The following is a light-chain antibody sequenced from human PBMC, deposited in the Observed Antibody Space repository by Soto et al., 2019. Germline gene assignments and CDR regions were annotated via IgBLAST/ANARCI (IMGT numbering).Light chain of an antibody. V-gene: IGLV2-14*03. CDR2: DVS. J-gene: IGLJ2*01. Sequence: QSALTQPASVSGSPGQSITISCTGTNSDIGYYNFVSWYQHHPGKAPKLMIYDVSNRPSGVSNRFSGSKSGNTASLTISGLQAEDEADYYCSSFTTSSALVFGGGTKRPVL. CDR1: NSDIGYYNF. CDR3: SSFTTSSALV.